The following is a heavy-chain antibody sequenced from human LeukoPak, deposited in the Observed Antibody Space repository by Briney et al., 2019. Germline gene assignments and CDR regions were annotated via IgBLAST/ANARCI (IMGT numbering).Heavy chain of an antibody. J-gene: IGHJ4*02. D-gene: IGHD6-19*01. CDR1: GFTFSTYA. Sequence: GGSLRLSCAASGFTFSTYAMSWVRQAPGKGLEWVSAISGSGGSTYYADSVKGRFTISRGNSKNTLYLQMNSLRAEDTAVYYCAKDDHGGSGWRDYFDYWGQGTLVTVSS. V-gene: IGHV3-23*01. CDR3: AKDDHGGSGWRDYFDY. CDR2: ISGSGGST.